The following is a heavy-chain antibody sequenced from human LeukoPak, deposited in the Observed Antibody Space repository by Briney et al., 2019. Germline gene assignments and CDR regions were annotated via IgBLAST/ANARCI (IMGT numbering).Heavy chain of an antibody. J-gene: IGHJ3*02. D-gene: IGHD1-14*01. CDR1: GFTFSSFG. CDR3: ARDRSGIYDAFDI. Sequence: PGGSLRLSCAATGFTFSSFGIHWARQAPGKGLEWVAVISNDGSNKDYADSVKGRFIISRDNSKNTLYPQMNSLRVEDTAVYYCARDRSGIYDAFDIWGQGTMVTVSS. CDR2: ISNDGSNK. V-gene: IGHV3-30*03.